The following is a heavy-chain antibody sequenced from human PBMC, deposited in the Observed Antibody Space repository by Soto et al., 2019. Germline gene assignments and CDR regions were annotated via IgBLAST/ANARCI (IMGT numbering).Heavy chain of an antibody. CDR1: GFTFNIYW. J-gene: IGHJ4*02. D-gene: IGHD1-26*01. Sequence: GGSLRLSCAASGFTFNIYWMHWVRQAPGKGLVWVSRINSDASSTNYADSVKGRFTISRDNSKNTLYLQMNSLRAEDTAVYYCAKDLVGSTGYWGRGTLVTVSS. CDR3: AKDLVGSTGY. V-gene: IGHV3-74*01. CDR2: INSDASST.